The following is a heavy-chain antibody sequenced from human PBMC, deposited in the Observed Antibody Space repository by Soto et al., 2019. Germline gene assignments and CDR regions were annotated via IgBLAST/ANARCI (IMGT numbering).Heavy chain of an antibody. CDR1: GYSFPNYW. V-gene: IGHV5-51*01. CDR3: VREYTSSLTFDY. D-gene: IGHD2-2*01. J-gene: IGHJ4*02. CDR2: IYPGDSDT. Sequence: PGESLKISCEGSGYSFPNYWIGWVRQMPGKGLEWMGFIYPGDSDTKYNPSFQGQVTISVDKSLRTAYLQWSGLKASDTAMYYCVREYTSSLTFDYWGQGILVTVSS.